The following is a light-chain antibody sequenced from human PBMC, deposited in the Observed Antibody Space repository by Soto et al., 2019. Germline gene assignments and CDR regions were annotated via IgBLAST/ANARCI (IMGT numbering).Light chain of an antibody. Sequence: QSALTQPASVSGSTGQSITISCTGTSSDVGGYNYVSWYQQHPGKAPKLMIYDVSNRPSGVSNRFSGSKSGNTASLTISGLQAEDEADYYCSSYTSSSTLVVFGGVTKLTVL. V-gene: IGLV2-14*01. J-gene: IGLJ2*01. CDR3: SSYTSSSTLVV. CDR1: SSDVGGYNY. CDR2: DVS.